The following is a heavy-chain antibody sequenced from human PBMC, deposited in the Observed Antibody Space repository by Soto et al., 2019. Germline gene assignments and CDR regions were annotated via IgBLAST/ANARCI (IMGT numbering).Heavy chain of an antibody. CDR3: ATSSYYDSSGYYYFDY. CDR1: GYTFTGYY. Sequence: GASVKVSCKASGYTFTGYYLHWVRQAPGQGLEWMGWINPNSGGTNYAQTFQGRVTMTRDTSISTAYMDPSRLRSADTAVYYCATSSYYDSSGYYYFDYWGQGTVVTVSS. J-gene: IGHJ4*02. V-gene: IGHV1-2*02. CDR2: INPNSGGT. D-gene: IGHD3-22*01.